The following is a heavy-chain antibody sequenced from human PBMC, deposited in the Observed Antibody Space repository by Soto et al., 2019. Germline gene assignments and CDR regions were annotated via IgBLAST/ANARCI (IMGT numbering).Heavy chain of an antibody. Sequence: QVQIQQWGAGLLRPSETLSLTCGVSRGSFSAYYWTWIRQPPGKGLEWIAEINHRGDTTYNPSLRSRVTISVDTSRNHFFLRLNSVTVADTAISYCASNTVTPVDAMDVWGQGTTVTVS. V-gene: IGHV4-34*02. D-gene: IGHD4-17*01. J-gene: IGHJ6*02. CDR3: ASNTVTPVDAMDV. CDR2: INHRGDT. CDR1: RGSFSAYY.